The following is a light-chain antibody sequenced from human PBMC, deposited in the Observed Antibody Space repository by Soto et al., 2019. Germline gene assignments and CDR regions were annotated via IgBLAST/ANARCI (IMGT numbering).Light chain of an antibody. CDR3: GSYTSATTGV. J-gene: IGLJ3*02. CDR2: RVI. V-gene: IGLV2-14*01. CDR1: SSDIGRYDY. Sequence: QSDLTQPASVSGSPGQSITISCTGTSSDIGRYDYVSWYQQLPGKAPTLIIYRVIHRPSGVSDRFSGSKSGNSASLSISALQPEDEAAYFCGSYTSATTGVFGGGTQLTVL.